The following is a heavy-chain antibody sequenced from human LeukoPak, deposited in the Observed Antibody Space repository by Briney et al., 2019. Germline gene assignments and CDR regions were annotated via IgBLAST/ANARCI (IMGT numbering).Heavy chain of an antibody. J-gene: IGHJ6*02. CDR3: ARHQADRGYYYGSGSYRYYYYGMDV. CDR1: GGSISSSSYY. CDR2: IYYSGST. D-gene: IGHD3-10*01. Sequence: KPSETLSLTCTVSGGSISSSSYYWGWIRQPPGKGLEWIGSIYYSGSTYYNPSLKSRVTISVDTSKNQFSLKLSSVTAADTAVYYCARHQADRGYYYGSGSYRYYYYGMDVWGQGTTVTVSS. V-gene: IGHV4-39*01.